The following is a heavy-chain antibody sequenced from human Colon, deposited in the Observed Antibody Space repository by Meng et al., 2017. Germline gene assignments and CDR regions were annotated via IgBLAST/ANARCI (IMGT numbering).Heavy chain of an antibody. CDR1: EYSSSSSGYY. CDR2: IDHSGTT. J-gene: IGHJ5*01. CDR3: ARVVSLVVKGNWFDS. V-gene: IGHV4-31*03. D-gene: IGHD2-15*01. Sequence: QLLKSSPGRGKPPQTPTLTCKVSEYSSSSSGYYWNWIRQHPGKGLEWIGYIDHSGTTYYNPSLKTRLTMSVDTSKNQFSLKLTSVTAADTAVYYCARVVSLVVKGNWFDSWGQGTLVTVSS.